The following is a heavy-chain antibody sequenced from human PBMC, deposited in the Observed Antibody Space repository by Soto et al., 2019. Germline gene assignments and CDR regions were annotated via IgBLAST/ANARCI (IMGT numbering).Heavy chain of an antibody. J-gene: IGHJ6*03. CDR2: INTNNGNT. CDR3: SRVLYDILTGDYPNYYYYMDV. D-gene: IGHD3-9*01. Sequence: ASVKVSCKASGYTFTDYGISWVRQAPGQGPEWMGWINTNNGNTNYAQKFRGRVTMSTDTSATTAYMELRSLRSDDSAVYYCSRVLYDILTGDYPNYYYYMDVWGSGTTVTVAS. V-gene: IGHV1-18*01. CDR1: GYTFTDYG.